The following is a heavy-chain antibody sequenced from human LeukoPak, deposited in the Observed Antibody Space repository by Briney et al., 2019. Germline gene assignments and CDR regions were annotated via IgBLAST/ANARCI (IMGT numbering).Heavy chain of an antibody. V-gene: IGHV3-7*05. CDR3: ASSKDHDCHY. CDR2: IHQDAGEK. Sequence: PGGSLRLSCAASGFSFSDSWMTWVRQTPGKGLQWVASIHQDAGEKQYLDSVRGRFTISRDNAKNSLYLQMNSLRVEDTAVYYCASSKDHDCHYWGQGTLVTVSS. D-gene: IGHD2-21*02. CDR1: GFSFSDSW. J-gene: IGHJ4*02.